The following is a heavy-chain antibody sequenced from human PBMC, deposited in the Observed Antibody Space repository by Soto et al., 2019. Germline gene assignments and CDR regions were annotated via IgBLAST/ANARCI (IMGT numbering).Heavy chain of an antibody. Sequence: VASVKVSCKASGYTFTSYGISWVRQAPGQGLEWMGWISAYNGNTNYAQKLQGRVTMTTDTSTSTAYMELRSLRSDDTAVYYCARVADEAAAGTDIYYYYYYMDVWGKGTTVTVSS. CDR2: ISAYNGNT. V-gene: IGHV1-18*01. CDR1: GYTFTSYG. CDR3: ARVADEAAAGTDIYYYYYYMDV. D-gene: IGHD6-13*01. J-gene: IGHJ6*03.